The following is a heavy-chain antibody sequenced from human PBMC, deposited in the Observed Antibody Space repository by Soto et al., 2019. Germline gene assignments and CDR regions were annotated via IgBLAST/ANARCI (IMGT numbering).Heavy chain of an antibody. Sequence: EVQLLESGGDLVQPGGSLRLSCAASGFTFTCYGMSWIRQAPGKGLEWVSAITGGGDNTYYADSVKGRFTISRDNSKNTLYLQMNSLRAEDTAFYYCTQDGGSRDWLTVNWGQGTLVTVSS. CDR2: ITGGGDNT. CDR3: TQDGGSRDWLTVN. J-gene: IGHJ4*02. CDR1: GFTFTCYG. D-gene: IGHD3-9*01. V-gene: IGHV3-23*01.